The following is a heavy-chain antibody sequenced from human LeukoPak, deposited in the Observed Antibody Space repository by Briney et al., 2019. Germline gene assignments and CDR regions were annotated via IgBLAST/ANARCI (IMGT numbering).Heavy chain of an antibody. V-gene: IGHV3-48*03. CDR2: ISSDGSTI. CDR1: GFTFSSYE. CDR3: ARRAVAGAVAGY. Sequence: GGSLRLSCAASGFTFSSYEMNWVRQAPGKWLEWVSYISSDGSTIYYADSVRGRYTISRDNAKNSLYLQINSLRADDTAIYYCARRAVAGAVAGYWGQGTLVTVSS. J-gene: IGHJ4*02. D-gene: IGHD2-15*01.